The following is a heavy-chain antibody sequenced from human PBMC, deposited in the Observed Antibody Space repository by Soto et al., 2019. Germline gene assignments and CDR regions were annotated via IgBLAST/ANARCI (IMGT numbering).Heavy chain of an antibody. Sequence: ASVKVSCKASGYTFTSYGISWVRQAPGQGLEWMGWVSGYNGDTECAQKVQGRATMTIDTSTYTAYMELRSLTSDDTAKYYCAKNGQPPYYYYGMDVWGQGTTVTXS. D-gene: IGHD2-8*01. CDR2: VSGYNGDT. CDR3: AKNGQPPYYYYGMDV. V-gene: IGHV1-18*01. CDR1: GYTFTSYG. J-gene: IGHJ6*02.